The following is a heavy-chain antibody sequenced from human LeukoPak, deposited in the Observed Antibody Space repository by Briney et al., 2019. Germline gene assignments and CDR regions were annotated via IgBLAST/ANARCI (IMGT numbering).Heavy chain of an antibody. CDR2: IRYDGSNK. J-gene: IGHJ4*02. V-gene: IGHV3-30*02. Sequence: GGSLRLSCAASGFTFSSYGMHWVRQAPGKGLEWVAFIRYDGSNKYYADSVKGRFTISRDNSKNTLYLQMNSLRAEDTAVYYCAKAGPYYHDSSGSIDYWGQGTLVTVSS. CDR3: AKAGPYYHDSSGSIDY. CDR1: GFTFSSYG. D-gene: IGHD3-22*01.